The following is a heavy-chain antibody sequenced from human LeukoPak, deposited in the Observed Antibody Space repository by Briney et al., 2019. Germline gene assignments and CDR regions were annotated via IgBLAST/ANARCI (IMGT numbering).Heavy chain of an antibody. CDR3: SRQTRRDGYNYDY. Sequence: PSETLSLTCTVSGGSISSSSYYWGWIRQPPGKGLEWVANIKQDGSEKYYVDSVKGRFTISRDNAKNSLYLQMNSLRAEDTAVYYCSRQTRRDGYNYDYCGQGTLVTVSS. J-gene: IGHJ4*02. V-gene: IGHV3-7*01. D-gene: IGHD5-24*01. CDR1: GGSISSSSYY. CDR2: IKQDGSEK.